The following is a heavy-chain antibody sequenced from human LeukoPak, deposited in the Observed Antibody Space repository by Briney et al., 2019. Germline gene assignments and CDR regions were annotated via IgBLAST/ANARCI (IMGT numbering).Heavy chain of an antibody. Sequence: SETLSLTCTVSGGSISSYYWSWIRQPPGKGLEWIGYIYYSGSTNYNPSLKSRVTISVDTSKNQFSLKLSSVTAADTAVYYCARDLGNYYDSSGYSFDYWGQGTLVTVSS. CDR1: GGSISSYY. V-gene: IGHV4-59*01. D-gene: IGHD3-22*01. J-gene: IGHJ4*02. CDR2: IYYSGST. CDR3: ARDLGNYYDSSGYSFDY.